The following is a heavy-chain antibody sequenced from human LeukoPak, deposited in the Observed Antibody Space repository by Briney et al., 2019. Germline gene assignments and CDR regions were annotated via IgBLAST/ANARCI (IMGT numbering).Heavy chain of an antibody. J-gene: IGHJ4*02. Sequence: ASVKVSCKTSGYTLPSYYIHWVRQAPGQGLEWMGIINPSGGSTNYAQKFQDRVTMTRDMSASTVYMELSSLRSDDTAVYFCARGRGYYDSSAYNYWGQGTLVTVSS. D-gene: IGHD3-22*01. V-gene: IGHV1-46*01. CDR1: GYTLPSYY. CDR3: ARGRGYYDSSAYNY. CDR2: INPSGGST.